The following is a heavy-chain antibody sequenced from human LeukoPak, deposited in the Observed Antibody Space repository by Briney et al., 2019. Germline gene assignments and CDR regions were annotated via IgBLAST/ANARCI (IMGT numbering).Heavy chain of an antibody. CDR3: AKGLYTSGAQTLYHYYGLDV. D-gene: IGHD6-19*01. V-gene: IGHV3-23*01. CDR1: GFTFSSYA. Sequence: PGGSLRLSCAASGFTFSSYAMSWVRQAPGKGLEWVSAISGSGGNRYYADSVKGRFTISRDNSKNTLYLQMNSLRAEDTAVYYCAKGLYTSGAQTLYHYYGLDVWGQGTTVTVSS. J-gene: IGHJ6*02. CDR2: ISGSGGNR.